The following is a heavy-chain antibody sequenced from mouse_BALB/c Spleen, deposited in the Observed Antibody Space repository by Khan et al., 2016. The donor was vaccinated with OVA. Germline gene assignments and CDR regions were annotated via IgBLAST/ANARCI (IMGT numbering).Heavy chain of an antibody. CDR1: GYTFTDYY. CDR2: IYPRSGNT. CDR3: ARRNYFGYTFAY. V-gene: IGHV1-77*01. J-gene: IGHJ3*01. D-gene: IGHD1-2*01. Sequence: QVQLKESGAELARPGASVKLSCKASGYTFTDYYINWVKQRTGQGLEWIGEIYPRSGNTYYNEKFKGKATLTADKSSSIAYMQLSSLTSADSAVXCCARRNYFGYTFAYWGQGTLVTVSA.